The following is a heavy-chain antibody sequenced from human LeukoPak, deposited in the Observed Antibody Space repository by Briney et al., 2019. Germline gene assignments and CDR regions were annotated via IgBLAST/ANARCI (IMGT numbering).Heavy chain of an antibody. CDR1: GILFSNTA. Sequence: GGSLRLSXAASGILFSNTAMNWARQSPGRGLEWVSAISGGGERAFYADSVKGRFTISRDNSKNILYLQMNSLTADDTAIYYCGKDGGQYSSGPEFDPRGLGALVTVSS. CDR2: ISGGGERA. D-gene: IGHD6-19*01. V-gene: IGHV3-23*01. J-gene: IGHJ5*02. CDR3: GKDGGQYSSGPEFDP.